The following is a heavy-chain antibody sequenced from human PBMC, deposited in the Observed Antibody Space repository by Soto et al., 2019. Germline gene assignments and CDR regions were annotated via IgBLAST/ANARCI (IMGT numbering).Heavy chain of an antibody. D-gene: IGHD3-3*01. CDR3: AKPEDQLQYYDFWSGYYGY. CDR2: ISGSGGST. J-gene: IGHJ4*02. Sequence: EVQLLESGGGLVQPGGSLRLSCAASGFTFSSYAMSWVRQAPGKGLEWVSAISGSGGSTYYADSVKGRFTISRDNSKNTLYLQMNSLRAEDTAVYYCAKPEDQLQYYDFWSGYYGYWGQGTLVTVSS. V-gene: IGHV3-23*01. CDR1: GFTFSSYA.